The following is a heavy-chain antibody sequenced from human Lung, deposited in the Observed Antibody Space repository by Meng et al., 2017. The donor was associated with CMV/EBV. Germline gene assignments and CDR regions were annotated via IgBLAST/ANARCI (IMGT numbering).Heavy chain of an antibody. CDR2: IYPADSDT. J-gene: IGHJ6*02. Sequence: GGSLRLXCKGSGYRSTSYWIGWVRQMPGKGLDWMGIIYPADSDTRYSPSFQGQVTMSADKSSSADYLKWRSLKASDMAIYDWARHGGTRGGGYYYYAMDVWGQGTXVTVYS. V-gene: IGHV5-51*01. D-gene: IGHD3-16*01. CDR1: GYRSTSYW. CDR3: ARHGGTRGGGYYYYAMDV.